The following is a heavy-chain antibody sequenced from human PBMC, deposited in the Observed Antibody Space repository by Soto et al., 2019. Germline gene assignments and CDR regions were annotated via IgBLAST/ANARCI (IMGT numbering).Heavy chain of an antibody. CDR2: TNHSGST. J-gene: IGHJ4*02. CDR3: ARPYYYDSSGYVI. Sequence: QVQLQQWGAGLLKPSETLSLTCAVYGGSFSGYYWSWIRQPPGKGLEWIGETNHSGSTNYNPSLKSRVTISVDTSKNQFSLKLSSVTAADTAVYYCARPYYYDSSGYVIWGQGTLVTVSS. CDR1: GGSFSGYY. D-gene: IGHD3-22*01. V-gene: IGHV4-34*01.